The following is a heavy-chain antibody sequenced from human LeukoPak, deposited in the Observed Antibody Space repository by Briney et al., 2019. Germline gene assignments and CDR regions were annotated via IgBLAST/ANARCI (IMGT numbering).Heavy chain of an antibody. V-gene: IGHV3-53*04. Sequence: AGGSLRLSCAASGFTVSTNCMTWVRQAPGKGLEWASTIYGGGTTYYADSVMGRFTISRHNSRNTLYLQMNSLRAEDTAVYYCARVDTVMAYYFDLWGQGTLVTVSS. CDR1: GFTVSTNC. J-gene: IGHJ4*02. D-gene: IGHD5-18*01. CDR2: IYGGGTT. CDR3: ARVDTVMAYYFDL.